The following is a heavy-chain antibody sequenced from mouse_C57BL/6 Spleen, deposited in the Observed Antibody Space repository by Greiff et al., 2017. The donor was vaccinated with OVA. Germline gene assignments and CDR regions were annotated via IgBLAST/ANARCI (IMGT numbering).Heavy chain of an antibody. CDR1: GYTFTSYG. J-gene: IGHJ4*01. CDR3: ARGDYYGSRGAMDY. V-gene: IGHV1-81*01. D-gene: IGHD1-1*01. Sequence: VQLQQSGAELARPGASVKLSCKASGYTFTSYGISWVKQRTGQGLEWIGEIYPRSGNTYYNEKFKGKSTLTADKSSSTAYMELRSLTSEDSAVYFCARGDYYGSRGAMDYWGQGTSVTVSS. CDR2: IYPRSGNT.